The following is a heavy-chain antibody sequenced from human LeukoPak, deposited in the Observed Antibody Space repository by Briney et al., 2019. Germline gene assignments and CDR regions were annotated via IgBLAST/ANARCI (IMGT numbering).Heavy chain of an antibody. CDR1: GFTFKSYA. V-gene: IGHV3-64*02. Sequence: PGGSLRLSCEASGFTFKSYAMHWVRQAPGKGLEYVSAISRSGGSTYYADSVKDRFTISRDNSKNTLSLQMGGLSADDTAVYYCAKDLRSMIVVVPDAFDIWGQGTMVTVSS. J-gene: IGHJ3*02. CDR2: ISRSGGST. D-gene: IGHD3-22*01. CDR3: AKDLRSMIVVVPDAFDI.